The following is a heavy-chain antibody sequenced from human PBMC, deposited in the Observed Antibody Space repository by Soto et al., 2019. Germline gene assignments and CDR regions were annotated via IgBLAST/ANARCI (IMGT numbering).Heavy chain of an antibody. J-gene: IGHJ4*02. Sequence: QVQLVESGGGVVQPGRSLRLSCAASGFTFSSYGMHWVRQAPGKGLEWVAVISYDGSNKYYADSVKGRFTISRDNSKNTLYLQMNSLRAEDTAVYYCAKSGYSGYDGVYWGQGTLVTVSS. CDR2: ISYDGSNK. V-gene: IGHV3-30*18. D-gene: IGHD5-12*01. CDR1: GFTFSSYG. CDR3: AKSGYSGYDGVY.